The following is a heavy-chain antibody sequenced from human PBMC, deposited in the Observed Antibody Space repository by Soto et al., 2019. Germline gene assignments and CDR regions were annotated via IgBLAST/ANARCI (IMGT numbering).Heavy chain of an antibody. Sequence: GGSLRLSCAASGFTFSSYAISWVRQAPGKGLDWVSAISGNGDSTYYADSVKGRFTISRDNSKNTLYLQMNSLRAEDTAVYYCARAWSGSSGYYYYGMDVWGQGTTVTASS. V-gene: IGHV3-23*01. CDR1: GFTFSSYA. CDR2: ISGNGDST. CDR3: ARAWSGSSGYYYYGMDV. D-gene: IGHD3-3*01. J-gene: IGHJ6*02.